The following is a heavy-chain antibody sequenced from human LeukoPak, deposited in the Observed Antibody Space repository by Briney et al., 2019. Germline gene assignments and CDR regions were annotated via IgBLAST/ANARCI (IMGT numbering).Heavy chain of an antibody. CDR1: GYTFTAYF. D-gene: IGHD1-26*01. V-gene: IGHV1-2*02. CDR3: ARAPSGSVLNGGRYFDY. Sequence: ASVKVSCKASGYTFTAYFMHWVRQAPGQGPEWMGWINPNSGGTDYAQKFQGRVTMNRDTSITTAYVELSGLRSDDTAVYYCARAPSGSVLNGGRYFDYWGQGTLVTVSS. CDR2: INPNSGGT. J-gene: IGHJ4*02.